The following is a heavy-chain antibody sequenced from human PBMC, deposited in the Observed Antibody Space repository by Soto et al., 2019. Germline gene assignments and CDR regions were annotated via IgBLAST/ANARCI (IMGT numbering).Heavy chain of an antibody. CDR2: ISAYNGNT. V-gene: IGHV1-18*01. CDR1: VYTFTSYG. J-gene: IGHJ6*02. Sequence: ASVKVSCKASVYTFTSYGSRWVRQATGQGLEWMGWISAYNGNTNYAQKLQGRVTMTTDTSTSTAYMELRSLRSDDTAVYYCARDGCSSTSCYAEAYYYYYGMDVWGQGTTVTVSS. D-gene: IGHD2-2*01. CDR3: ARDGCSSTSCYAEAYYYYYGMDV.